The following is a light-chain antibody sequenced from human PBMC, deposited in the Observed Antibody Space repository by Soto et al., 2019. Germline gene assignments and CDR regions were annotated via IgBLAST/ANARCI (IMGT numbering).Light chain of an antibody. J-gene: IGLJ1*01. CDR2: RNN. CDR3: AAWDDILSGYV. CDR1: SSNVGSNY. Sequence: QSVLTQPPSASGTTGQRVTISCSGSSSNVGSNYVYWYQQLPGTAPKLLIYRNNQRPSGVPDRFSGSKSGTSASLAISGLRSEDEAEYYCAAWDDILSGYVFGTGTKLTVL. V-gene: IGLV1-47*01.